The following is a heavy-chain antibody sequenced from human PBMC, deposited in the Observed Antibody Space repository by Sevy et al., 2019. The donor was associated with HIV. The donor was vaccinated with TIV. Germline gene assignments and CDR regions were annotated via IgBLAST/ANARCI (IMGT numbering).Heavy chain of an antibody. CDR3: ATGDYYYYVMDV. J-gene: IGHJ6*02. V-gene: IGHV3-30*02. Sequence: GGSLRLSCAASGFTFSSYGMHWVRQAPGKGLEWVAFIRYDGSNKYYADSVKGRFTISRDNSKNTLYLQMNSLRAEDTAVYYCATGDYYYYVMDVWGQGTTVTVSS. CDR1: GFTFSSYG. D-gene: IGHD2-8*02. CDR2: IRYDGSNK.